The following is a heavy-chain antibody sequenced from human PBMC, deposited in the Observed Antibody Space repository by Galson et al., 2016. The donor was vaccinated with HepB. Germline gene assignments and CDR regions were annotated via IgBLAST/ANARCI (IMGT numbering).Heavy chain of an antibody. V-gene: IGHV3-66*01. CDR2: IYSGGGT. J-gene: IGHJ3*02. CDR1: GFTVSNNF. CDR3: ARDRTYSGSYLDAFDI. Sequence: SLRLSCAASGFTVSNNFMRWVRQAPGKGLEWVSLIYSGGGTHYVDSVKGRFIISRDNSKNTLYLQMNSLRAEDTALYYCARDRTYSGSYLDAFDIWGQGTMVTVSP. D-gene: IGHD1-26*01.